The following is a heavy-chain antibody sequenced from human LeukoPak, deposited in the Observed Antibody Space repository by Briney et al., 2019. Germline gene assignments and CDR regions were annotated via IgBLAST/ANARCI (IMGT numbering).Heavy chain of an antibody. D-gene: IGHD2-2*01. J-gene: IGHJ1*01. CDR3: ASDVGYCSSTSCYRYFQH. Sequence: GGSLRLSRAASGFTVSTNYMSWVRQAPGKGLEWVSLLYSGDSTYYADSVQGRFTISRDNSKNMLYLQMNSLRAEDTAIYYCASDVGYCSSTSCYRYFQHWGQGTLVTVSS. CDR2: LYSGDST. V-gene: IGHV3-66*01. CDR1: GFTVSTNY.